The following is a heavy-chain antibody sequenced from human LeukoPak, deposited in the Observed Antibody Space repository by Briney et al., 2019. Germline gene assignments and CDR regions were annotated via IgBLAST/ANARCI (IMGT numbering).Heavy chain of an antibody. CDR3: ARDGWIAAAGY. D-gene: IGHD6-13*01. CDR2: IYSGGST. V-gene: IGHV3-66*02. J-gene: IGHJ4*02. Sequence: GGSLRLSCAASGFTVSSYYMSWVRQAPGKGLEWVSVIYSGGSTYYADSVKGRFTISRDNSKNTLYLQMNSLRAEDTAVYYCARDGWIAAAGYWGQGTLVTVSS. CDR1: GFTVSSYY.